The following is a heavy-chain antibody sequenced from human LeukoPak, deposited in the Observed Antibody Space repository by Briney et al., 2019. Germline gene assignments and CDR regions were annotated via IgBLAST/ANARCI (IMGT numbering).Heavy chain of an antibody. Sequence: SETLSLTCAVYGGSVSGYYWSWIRQPPGKGLEWIGEINHSGSTNYNPSLKSRVTISVDTSKNQFSLKLSSVTAADTAVYYCARGRYGSGGYFDYWGQGTLVTVSS. CDR2: INHSGST. CDR3: ARGRYGSGGYFDY. D-gene: IGHD3-10*01. V-gene: IGHV4-34*01. J-gene: IGHJ4*02. CDR1: GGSVSGYY.